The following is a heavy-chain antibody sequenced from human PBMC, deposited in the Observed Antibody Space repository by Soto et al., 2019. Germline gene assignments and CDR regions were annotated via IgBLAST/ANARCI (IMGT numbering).Heavy chain of an antibody. CDR3: ARDPQIAHQWQQLVNYYYGMDV. CDR1: GFTFSSYA. V-gene: IGHV3-23*01. D-gene: IGHD6-13*01. Sequence: EVQLLESGGGLVQPGGSLRLSCAASGFTFSSYAMSWVRQAPGKGLEWVSAISGSGGSTYYADSVKGRFTISRDNSKNTLYLQMNSLRAEDTAVYYCARDPQIAHQWQQLVNYYYGMDVWGQGTTVTVSS. J-gene: IGHJ6*02. CDR2: ISGSGGST.